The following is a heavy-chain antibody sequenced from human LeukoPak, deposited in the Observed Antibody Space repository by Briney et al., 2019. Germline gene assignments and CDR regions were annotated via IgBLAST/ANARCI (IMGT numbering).Heavy chain of an antibody. V-gene: IGHV4-59*08. CDR1: GGSISTYS. CDR3: ARHLDP. J-gene: IGHJ5*02. CDR2: SGST. Sequence: PSETLSLTCTVSGGSISTYSWSWIRQPPGKGLEWIGYSGSTNYNPSLKGRVTISVDTSKNQFSLKLSSVTAADTAVYYCARHLDPWGQGTLVTVSS.